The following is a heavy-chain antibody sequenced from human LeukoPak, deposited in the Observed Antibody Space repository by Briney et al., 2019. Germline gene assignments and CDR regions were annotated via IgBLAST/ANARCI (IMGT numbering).Heavy chain of an antibody. D-gene: IGHD5/OR15-5a*01. CDR2: ITWDGGST. CDR3: ASLPTAASYMDV. V-gene: IGHV3-43*01. Sequence: PGGSLRLSCAASGFTFDDYTMHWVRQAPGKGLEWVSLITWDGGSTYYADSVKGRFTISRDNAKNSLYLQMDSLRAEDTAVYYCASLPTAASYMDVWGKGTTVTVSS. CDR1: GFTFDDYT. J-gene: IGHJ6*03.